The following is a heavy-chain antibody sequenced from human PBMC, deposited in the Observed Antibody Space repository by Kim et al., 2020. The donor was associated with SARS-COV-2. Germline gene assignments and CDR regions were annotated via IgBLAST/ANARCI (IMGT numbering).Heavy chain of an antibody. CDR3: ARGVVVVPDV. J-gene: IGHJ6*02. Sequence: YNDYAVSVKTRITINPDTSKNQCSLQLNSVTPEDTAGYYCARGVVVVPDVWGQGTTVTVSS. CDR2: YN. D-gene: IGHD2-2*01. V-gene: IGHV6-1*01.